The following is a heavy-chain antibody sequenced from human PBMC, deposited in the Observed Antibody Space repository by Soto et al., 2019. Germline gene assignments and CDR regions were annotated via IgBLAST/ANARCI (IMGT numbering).Heavy chain of an antibody. CDR3: ARAPGGDCSGGSCYTYYGMDV. Sequence: QVQLVQSGAEVKKPGASVKVSCKASGYTFTGYYMHWVRQAPGQGLEWMGWINPNSGGTNYAQKFQGWVTMTRDTSISTAYMELSRLRSDDKAVYYCARAPGGDCSGGSCYTYYGMDVWGQGTRSPSP. CDR1: GYTFTGYY. J-gene: IGHJ6*02. D-gene: IGHD2-15*01. V-gene: IGHV1-2*04. CDR2: INPNSGGT.